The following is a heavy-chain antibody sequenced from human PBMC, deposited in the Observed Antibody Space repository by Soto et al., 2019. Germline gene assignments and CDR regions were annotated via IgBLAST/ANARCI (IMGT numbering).Heavy chain of an antibody. V-gene: IGHV3-30-3*01. D-gene: IGHD4-17*01. CDR2: ISYDGSNK. CDR3: ARDPDGYGGNSPDY. Sequence: QVQLVESGGGVVQPGRSLRLSCAASGFTFSSYAMHWVRQAPGKGLEWVAVISYDGSNKYYADSVKGRFTISRDNSKNTLYLQMNSLRAEDTAVYYCARDPDGYGGNSPDYWGQGTLVTVSS. CDR1: GFTFSSYA. J-gene: IGHJ4*02.